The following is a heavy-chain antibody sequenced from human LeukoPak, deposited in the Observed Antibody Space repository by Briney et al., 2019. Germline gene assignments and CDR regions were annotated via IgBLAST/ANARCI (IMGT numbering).Heavy chain of an antibody. D-gene: IGHD2-21*02. V-gene: IGHV3-11*01. CDR1: GFTFSDYY. J-gene: IGHJ4*02. Sequence: GGSLRLSCAASGFTFSDYYMSWIRQAPGKGLEWVSYISSSGSTIYYADSVKGRFTISRDNAKKSLYLQMNSLRAEDTAVYYCAGTAGFFPSWFDYWGQGTLVTVSS. CDR3: AGTAGFFPSWFDY. CDR2: ISSSGSTI.